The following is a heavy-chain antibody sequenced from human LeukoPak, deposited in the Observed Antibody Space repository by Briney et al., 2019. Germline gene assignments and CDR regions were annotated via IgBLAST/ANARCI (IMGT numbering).Heavy chain of an antibody. CDR3: AKDRAQQLVLDF. CDR2: IIGSGSST. V-gene: IGHV3-23*01. Sequence: PGGSLRLSCAASGFIFGGYSMNWVRQAPGKGLEWVSAIIGSGSSTYYADSVKGRFTISRDNSKSTLFLQMNSLRAEDTAVYYCAKDRAQQLVLDFWGQGTLVAVSS. CDR1: GFIFGGYS. J-gene: IGHJ4*02. D-gene: IGHD6-13*01.